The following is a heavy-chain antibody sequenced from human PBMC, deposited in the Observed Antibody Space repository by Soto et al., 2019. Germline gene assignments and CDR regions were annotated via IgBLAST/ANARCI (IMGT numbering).Heavy chain of an antibody. V-gene: IGHV4-34*01. J-gene: IGHJ4*02. Sequence: PSETLSLTCAVYGGSFSGYYWSWIRQPPGKGLEWIGEINHSGSTNYNPSLKSRVTISVDTSKNQFSLKLSSVTAADTAVYYCARGEESSLYDYWGQGTLVTVSS. CDR2: INHSGST. CDR3: ARGEESSLYDY. CDR1: GGSFSGYY.